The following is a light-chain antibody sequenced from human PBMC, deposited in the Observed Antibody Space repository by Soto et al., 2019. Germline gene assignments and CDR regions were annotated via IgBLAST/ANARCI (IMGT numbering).Light chain of an antibody. CDR3: QQRSSTPLT. Sequence: DIQMTQSPSSLSASVGDRVTITCRASQSLSSYLNWYQQKPGKAPKLLIYAASSLQSGVPSRFSGSGSGTDFSLTISSLQPEDFATYYCQQRSSTPLTFGGGTKVEIK. CDR1: QSLSSY. V-gene: IGKV1-39*01. J-gene: IGKJ4*01. CDR2: AAS.